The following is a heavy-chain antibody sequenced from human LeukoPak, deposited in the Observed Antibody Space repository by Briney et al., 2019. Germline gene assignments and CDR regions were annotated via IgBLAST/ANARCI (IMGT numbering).Heavy chain of an antibody. J-gene: IGHJ6*02. CDR2: IYSGGST. D-gene: IGHD3-10*01. Sequence: GGSLRLSCAASGFTVSSNYMSWVRQAPGEGLEWVSVIYSGGSTYYADSVKGRFTISRDNSQNTLYLQMNSLRAEDTAVYYCARGTPYYYGSGSNLYYYYGMDVWGQGTTVTVSS. V-gene: IGHV3-66*02. CDR1: GFTVSSNY. CDR3: ARGTPYYYGSGSNLYYYYGMDV.